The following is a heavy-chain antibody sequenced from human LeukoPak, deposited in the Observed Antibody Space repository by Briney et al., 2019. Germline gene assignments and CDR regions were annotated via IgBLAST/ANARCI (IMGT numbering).Heavy chain of an antibody. D-gene: IGHD3-22*01. CDR3: AREKDSSPYCPSDY. CDR2: INADNGNT. J-gene: IGHJ4*02. Sequence: VASVKVSCKASGYTFSTYTIHWVRQAPGQRLEWMGWINADNGNTKDSQKFRGRVTITRATSASTASMELSSLRSEDTALYYRAREKDSSPYCPSDYWGQGTLATVSS. V-gene: IGHV1-3*01. CDR1: GYTFSTYT.